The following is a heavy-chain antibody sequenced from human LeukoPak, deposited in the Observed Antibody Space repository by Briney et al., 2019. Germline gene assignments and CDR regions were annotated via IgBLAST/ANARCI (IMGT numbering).Heavy chain of an antibody. D-gene: IGHD2-2*01. J-gene: IGHJ6*02. CDR2: ISSSSSTI. CDR1: GFTFSSYS. CDR3: ARAQYCSSTSCYSYYYYGMDV. Sequence: GGSLRLSCAASGFTFSSYSMNWVRQAPGKGLEWVSYISSSSSTIYYADSVKGRFTISRDNAKNPLYLQMNSLRAEDTAVYYCARAQYCSSTSCYSYYYYGMDVWGQGTTVTVSS. V-gene: IGHV3-48*01.